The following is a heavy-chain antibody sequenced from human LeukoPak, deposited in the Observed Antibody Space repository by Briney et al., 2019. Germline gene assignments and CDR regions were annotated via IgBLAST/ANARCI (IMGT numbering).Heavy chain of an antibody. V-gene: IGHV3-23*01. CDR1: GFTFSSYA. J-gene: IGHJ3*02. CDR2: ISGSGGST. D-gene: IGHD2-2*01. CDR3: AKEIVVVPAAIGHDAFDI. Sequence: GGSLRLSCAASGFTFSSYAMSWVRQAPGKGLEWVSAISGSGGSTYYADSVKGRFTISSDNSKNTLYLQMNSLRAEDTAVYYCAKEIVVVPAAIGHDAFDIWGQGTMVTVSS.